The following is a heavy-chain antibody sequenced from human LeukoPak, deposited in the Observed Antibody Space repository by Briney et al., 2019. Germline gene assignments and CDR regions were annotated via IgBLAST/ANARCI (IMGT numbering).Heavy chain of an antibody. J-gene: IGHJ3*02. D-gene: IGHD2-2*01. V-gene: IGHV1-2*02. CDR3: ARANCSSTSCYSDAFDI. Sequence: ASVKVSCKASGYTFTGYYMHWVRRAPGQGLEWMGWINPNSGGTNYAQKFQGRVTMTRDTSISTAYMELSRLRSDDTAVYYCARANCSSTSCYSDAFDIWGQGTMVTVSS. CDR2: INPNSGGT. CDR1: GYTFTGYY.